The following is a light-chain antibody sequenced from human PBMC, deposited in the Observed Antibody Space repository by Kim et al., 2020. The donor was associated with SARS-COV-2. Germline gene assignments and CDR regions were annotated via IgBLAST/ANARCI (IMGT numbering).Light chain of an antibody. Sequence: EIVLTQSPGTLSLSPGERATLSCRASQSVSSNYLAWYQQKPGQAPRLLIYGASSRATGIPDRFSGSGSGTDFTLTISRLEPEDFSVYYCQQYGTSPRNTFGQGTKLEI. CDR1: QSVSSNY. J-gene: IGKJ2*01. CDR2: GAS. CDR3: QQYGTSPRNT. V-gene: IGKV3-20*01.